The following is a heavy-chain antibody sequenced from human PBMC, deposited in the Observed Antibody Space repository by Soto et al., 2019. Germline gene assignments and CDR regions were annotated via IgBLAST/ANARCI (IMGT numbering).Heavy chain of an antibody. CDR2: IYYSGST. CDR3: ARLRYYDILTGYYGAYYYYGMDV. J-gene: IGHJ6*02. Sequence: SPTLSLTCTVSGGSISSSSYYWVWIRQPPGKGLEWIGSIYYSGSTYYNPSLKSRVTTSVDTSKNQFSLKLSSVTAADTAVYYCARLRYYDILTGYYGAYYYYGMDVWGQGTTVT. CDR1: GGSISSSSYY. V-gene: IGHV4-39*01. D-gene: IGHD3-9*01.